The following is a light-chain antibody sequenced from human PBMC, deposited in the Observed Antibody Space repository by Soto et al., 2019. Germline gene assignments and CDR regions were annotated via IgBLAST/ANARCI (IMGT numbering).Light chain of an antibody. CDR2: EVN. J-gene: IGLJ3*02. V-gene: IGLV2-23*02. Sequence: QSVLTQPASVSGSPGQSITISCTGTNSDVGNYNLVSWYQQHPGKAPKLIIYEVNKRPSGVSNRFSGSKSGTMASLTLSGLQADDEADYYCCSFAGTSTYWVFGGGTKLTVL. CDR3: CSFAGTSTYWV. CDR1: NSDVGNYNL.